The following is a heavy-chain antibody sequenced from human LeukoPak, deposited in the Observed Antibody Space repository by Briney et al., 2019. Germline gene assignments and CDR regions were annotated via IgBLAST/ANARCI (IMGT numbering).Heavy chain of an antibody. J-gene: IGHJ4*02. V-gene: IGHV4-61*02. Sequence: SETLSLTCTVSGGSISSGSYYWSWIRQPAGKGLEWIGRIYTSGSTNYNPSLKSRVTISVDTPKNQFSLKLSSVTAADTAVYYCARDRGCGGDCYFDYWGQGTPVTVSS. CDR2: IYTSGST. CDR1: GGSISSGSYY. CDR3: ARDRGCGGDCYFDY. D-gene: IGHD2-21*02.